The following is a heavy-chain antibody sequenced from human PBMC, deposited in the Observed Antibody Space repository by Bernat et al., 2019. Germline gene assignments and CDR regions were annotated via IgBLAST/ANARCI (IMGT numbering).Heavy chain of an antibody. CDR1: GFTFSNAW. J-gene: IGHJ4*02. V-gene: IGHV3-15*01. CDR3: ARGRFGRDSDS. Sequence: EVQLVESGGGLVKPGGSLRLSCAASGFTFSNAWMSWVRQAPGKGLEWVGRIKSKTDGGTTDYAAPVKGRFTISRDDSKNTLYLQMNSLRAEDTAVYYCARGRFGRDSDSWGQGTLVIVSS. D-gene: IGHD3-16*01. CDR2: IKSKTDGGTT.